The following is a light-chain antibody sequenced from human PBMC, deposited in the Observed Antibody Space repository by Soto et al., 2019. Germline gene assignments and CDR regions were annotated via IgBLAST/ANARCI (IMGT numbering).Light chain of an antibody. CDR3: SSYAGSNNPYV. J-gene: IGLJ1*01. CDR1: SSDVGGYNY. Sequence: QSVLTQPPSASGSPGQSVTISCTGTSSDVGGYNYVSWYQQHPGKAPKLMIYEVSKRPSGVPDRFSGSKSGNTASLTVSGLQAEDEADYYCSSYAGSNNPYVLGTGTKLTVL. CDR2: EVS. V-gene: IGLV2-8*01.